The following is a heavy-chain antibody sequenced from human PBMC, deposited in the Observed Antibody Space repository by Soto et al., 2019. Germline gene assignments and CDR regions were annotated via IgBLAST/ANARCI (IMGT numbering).Heavy chain of an antibody. CDR1: GGSISSYY. Sequence: QVQLQESGPGLVKPSETLSLTCTVSGGSISSYYWSWIRQPPGKGLEWIGYIYYSGSTNYNPSLKRRGTISVDTSKNQFSLKLSSVTAADTAGYYCARVRRVRGVISPSLQYFDYWGQGTLFTVSS. V-gene: IGHV4-59*01. CDR2: IYYSGST. J-gene: IGHJ4*02. CDR3: ARVRRVRGVISPSLQYFDY. D-gene: IGHD3-10*01.